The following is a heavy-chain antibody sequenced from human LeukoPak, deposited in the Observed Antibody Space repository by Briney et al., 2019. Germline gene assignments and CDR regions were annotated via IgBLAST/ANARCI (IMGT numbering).Heavy chain of an antibody. J-gene: IGHJ4*02. CDR3: TRGSASYRPLHFFDY. V-gene: IGHV4-4*07. CDR2: IYTSGST. D-gene: IGHD1-26*01. CDR1: GGSFTNYY. Sequence: PSETLSLTCSVSGGSFTNYYWTWIRQPAGKGLEWIGRIYTSGSTNYNPSLKGRVTMSVDTSQKEVSLTLRSMTAADTAVYFCTRGSASYRPLHFFDYWGQGTLVTVSS.